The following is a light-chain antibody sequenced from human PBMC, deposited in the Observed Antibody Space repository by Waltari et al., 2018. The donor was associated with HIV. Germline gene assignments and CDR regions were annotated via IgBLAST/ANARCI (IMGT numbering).Light chain of an antibody. V-gene: IGKV4-1*01. CDR1: RSVLYESNKKKY. CDR3: QQYYTDSMS. CDR2: WAS. Sequence: DIVLTQSPDSLTVSLGARATIKCKASRSVLYESNKKKYLGWYQHRPGQSPRLLIYWASIRPSGVPERFSGCGSGTDFVLTIDNLRAEDLAVYFCQQYYTDSMSFGQGTRLE. J-gene: IGKJ5*01.